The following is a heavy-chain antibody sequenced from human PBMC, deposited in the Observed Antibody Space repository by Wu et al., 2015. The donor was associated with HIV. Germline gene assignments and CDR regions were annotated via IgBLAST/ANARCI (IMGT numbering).Heavy chain of an antibody. D-gene: IGHD6-19*01. CDR2: IIPLFGTT. CDR3: ATPRSPGFSSAWPTYFDF. J-gene: IGHJ4*02. CDR1: GNTFNA. Sequence: QDQLVQSGAEVKKPGSSVKISYKASGNTFNAVNWLRQAPGQGLEWMGGIIPLFGTTEYAHIFQGRVTITTDESTSTAYMRLSSLTSADTAVYYCATPRSPGFSSAWPTYFDFWGQGTLITVSS. V-gene: IGHV1-69*05.